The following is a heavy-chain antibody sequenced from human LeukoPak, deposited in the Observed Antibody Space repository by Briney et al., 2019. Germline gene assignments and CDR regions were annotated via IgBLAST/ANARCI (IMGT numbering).Heavy chain of an antibody. CDR1: GYTLTELS. J-gene: IGHJ4*02. CDR2: FDPEDGET. Sequence: GASVTVSCKVSGYTLTELSMHWVRQAPGKGLEWMGGFDPEDGETIYAQKFQGRITMTEDTSTDTAYMELSSLRSEDTAVYYCAKSTYGSGSYYRFDYWGQGTLVTVSS. D-gene: IGHD3-10*01. CDR3: AKSTYGSGSYYRFDY. V-gene: IGHV1-24*01.